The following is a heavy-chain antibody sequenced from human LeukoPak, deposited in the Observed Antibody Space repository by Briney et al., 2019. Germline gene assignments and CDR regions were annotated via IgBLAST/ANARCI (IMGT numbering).Heavy chain of an antibody. V-gene: IGHV3-20*04. CDR3: AKYCVSASCYASYDY. Sequence: GGSLRLSCAASGFTFDDYGMSWVRQAPGKGLEWVSGINWNGGSTGYADSVKGRFTISRDNAKNSLYLQMNSLRDEDSAVYYCAKYCVSASCYASYDYWGQGTLVTVSS. J-gene: IGHJ4*02. D-gene: IGHD2-2*01. CDR1: GFTFDDYG. CDR2: INWNGGST.